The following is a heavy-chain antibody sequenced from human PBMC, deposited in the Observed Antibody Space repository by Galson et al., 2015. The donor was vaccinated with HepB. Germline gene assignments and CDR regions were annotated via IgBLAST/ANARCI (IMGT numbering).Heavy chain of an antibody. J-gene: IGHJ4*02. V-gene: IGHV1-69*04. CDR1: GGTFSSYA. Sequence: SVKVSCKASGGTFSSYAISWVRQAPGQGLEWMGRIIPILGIANYAQKFQGRVTITADKSTSTAYMELSSLRSEDTAVYYCARAGYGSGSIDYWGQGTLVTVSS. CDR3: ARAGYGSGSIDY. CDR2: IIPILGIA. D-gene: IGHD3-10*01.